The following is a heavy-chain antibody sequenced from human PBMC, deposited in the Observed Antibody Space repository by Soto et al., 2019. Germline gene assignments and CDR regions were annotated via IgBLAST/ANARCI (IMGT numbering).Heavy chain of an antibody. CDR3: ARDLGKLELNRDAFDI. CDR1: GFTFSSYS. CDR2: ISSSSRYI. V-gene: IGHV3-21*01. D-gene: IGHD1-7*01. Sequence: EVQLVESGGGLVKPGGSLRLSCAASGFTFSSYSMNWVRQAPGKGLEWVSSISSSSRYIYYADSVKGRFTISRDNAKNLLYLQMNRMRAEDTAVYYCARDLGKLELNRDAFDIWGQGTMVPVSS. J-gene: IGHJ3*02.